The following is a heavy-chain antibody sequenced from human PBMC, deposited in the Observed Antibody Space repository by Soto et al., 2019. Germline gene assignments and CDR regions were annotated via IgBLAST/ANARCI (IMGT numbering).Heavy chain of an antibody. J-gene: IGHJ6*02. CDR2: IYYSGST. V-gene: IGHV4-31*03. Sequence: QVQLQESGPGLVKPSQTLSLTCTVSGGSISSGGYYWSWIRQHPGKGLEWIGYIYYSGSTYYNPSLQSRVTISVDTSKNQFSLKLSSVTAADTAVYYCARDLWESYGGKGPWVGGMDVWGQGTTVTVSS. D-gene: IGHD4-17*01. CDR3: ARDLWESYGGKGPWVGGMDV. CDR1: GGSISSGGYY.